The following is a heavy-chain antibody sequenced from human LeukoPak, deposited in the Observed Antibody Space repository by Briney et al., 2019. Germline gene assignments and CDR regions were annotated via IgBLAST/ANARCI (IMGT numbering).Heavy chain of an antibody. CDR3: TRLGYCSSTSCGFSTIRFDP. CDR1: GFTFGDYA. CDR2: IRSKAYGGTT. V-gene: IGHV3-49*04. Sequence: PGGSLRLSCTASGFTFGDYAMSWVRQAPGKGLEWVGFIRSKAYGGTTEYAASVKGRFTISRDDSKSTAYLQMNSLKTEDTAVYYCTRLGYCSSTSCGFSTIRFDPWGQGTLVTVSS. J-gene: IGHJ5*02. D-gene: IGHD2-2*01.